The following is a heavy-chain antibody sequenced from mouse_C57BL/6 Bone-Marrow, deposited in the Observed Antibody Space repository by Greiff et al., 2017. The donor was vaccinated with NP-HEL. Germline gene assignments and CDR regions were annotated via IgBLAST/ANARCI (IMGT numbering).Heavy chain of an antibody. CDR1: GFTFTDYY. Sequence: EVQLVESGGGLVQPGGSLSLSCAASGFTFTDYYMSWVRQPPGKALEWLGFIRNKANGYTTEYSASVKGRFTFSRDNSQSILYLQMNALRAEDSATYYCARDKDYDSSNPHWYCDVWGTGTTVTVSS. V-gene: IGHV7-3*01. CDR2: IRNKANGYTT. CDR3: ARDKDYDSSNPHWYCDV. D-gene: IGHD1-1*01. J-gene: IGHJ1*03.